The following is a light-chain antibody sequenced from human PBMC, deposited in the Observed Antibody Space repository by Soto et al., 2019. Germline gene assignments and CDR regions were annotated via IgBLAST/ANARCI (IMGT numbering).Light chain of an antibody. V-gene: IGLV2-23*01. CDR2: EGT. J-gene: IGLJ1*01. Sequence: QSALTQPASVSGSLGQSITISCTGTSSDVGSYNLVSWYQHHPGKAPKLLIFEGTKRPSGISIRFSGSKSGNTASLAISGLQAEDEAVYHCCSYAGFTPYVFGTGTKLTVL. CDR1: SSDVGSYNL. CDR3: CSYAGFTPYV.